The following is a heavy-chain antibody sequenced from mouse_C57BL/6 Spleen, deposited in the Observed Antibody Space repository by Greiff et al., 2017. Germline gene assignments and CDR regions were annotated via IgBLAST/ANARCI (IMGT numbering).Heavy chain of an antibody. D-gene: IGHD2-3*01. J-gene: IGHJ3*01. Sequence: LVEPGASVKISCKASGYSFTDYNMNWVKQSNGKSLEWIGVINPNYGTTSYNQKFKGKATLTVDQSSSTAYMQLNSLTSEDSEVYDCEKDYEGYYVGFAYWGQGTLVTVSA. CDR2: INPNYGTT. CDR3: EKDYEGYYVGFAY. V-gene: IGHV1-39*01. CDR1: GYSFTDYN.